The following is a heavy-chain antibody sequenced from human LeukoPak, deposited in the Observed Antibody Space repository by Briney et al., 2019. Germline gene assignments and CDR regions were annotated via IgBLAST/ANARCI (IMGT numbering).Heavy chain of an antibody. J-gene: IGHJ5*02. V-gene: IGHV4-61*02. CDR1: GGSISSGSYY. CDR2: IYTSGST. CDR3: ARDRLWFGETFDP. Sequence: PSETLSLTCTVSGGSISSGSYYWSWIRQPAGKELEWIGRIYTSGSTNYNPSLKSRVTISVDTSKNQFSLKLSSVTAADTAVYYCARDRLWFGETFDPWGQGTLVTVSS. D-gene: IGHD3-10*01.